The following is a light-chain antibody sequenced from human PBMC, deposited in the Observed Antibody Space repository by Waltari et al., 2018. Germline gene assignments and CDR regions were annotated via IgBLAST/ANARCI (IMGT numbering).Light chain of an antibody. Sequence: EIVMTQSPAILSLSPGERAALSCRASQSVSSNLAWYQQKPGKAPRLLMYGVSTGATGIPARFSGSGSGTEFTLTISSLQSEDFAVYYCQQYETWPRTFGQGTKVEIK. J-gene: IGKJ1*01. CDR2: GVS. CDR3: QQYETWPRT. CDR1: QSVSSN. V-gene: IGKV3-15*01.